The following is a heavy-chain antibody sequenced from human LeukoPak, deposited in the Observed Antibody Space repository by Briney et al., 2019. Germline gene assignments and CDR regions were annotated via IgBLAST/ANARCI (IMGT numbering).Heavy chain of an antibody. J-gene: IGHJ5*01. V-gene: IGHV4-4*07. D-gene: IGHD2-2*01. CDR3: SSQSSGMPLDS. CDR1: GGSISSYY. Sequence: SETLSLTCTVSGGSISSYYWSWIRQPAGKGLEWIGRIYTSGSTNYNPSLKSRVTMSVDTSKNQFSLQLASVTAADTAVYYCSSQSSGMPLDSWGQGTLVTVSS. CDR2: IYTSGST.